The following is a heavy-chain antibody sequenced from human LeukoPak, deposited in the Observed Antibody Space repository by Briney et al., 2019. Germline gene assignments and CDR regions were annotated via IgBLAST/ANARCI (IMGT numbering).Heavy chain of an antibody. CDR2: TSGSGGST. Sequence: PGGSLRLSSAASGFTFSSYAMSWVRQAPGKGLEWVSATSGSGGSTYYADSVKGRFTISRDNFKNTLDLQTNSLRAEDTAVYYCAKESPMGGYYDSSGYLDYWGQGTLVTVSS. CDR3: AKESPMGGYYDSSGYLDY. CDR1: GFTFSSYA. V-gene: IGHV3-23*01. J-gene: IGHJ4*02. D-gene: IGHD3-22*01.